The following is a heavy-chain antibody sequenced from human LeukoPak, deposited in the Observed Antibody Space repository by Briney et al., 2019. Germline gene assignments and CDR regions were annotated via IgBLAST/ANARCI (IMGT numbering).Heavy chain of an antibody. CDR2: ISGSGGST. J-gene: IGHJ4*02. D-gene: IGHD3-10*01. Sequence: GGSLRLSCAASGFTFSSYAISWVRQAPGKGRGWVSPISGSGGSTYYADSVKGRFTISRDNSKNTLYLQMNSLRAEDTAVYYCAKSSLVIWVRGPFDYWGQGTLVTVSS. CDR1: GFTFSSYA. CDR3: AKSSLVIWVRGPFDY. V-gene: IGHV3-23*01.